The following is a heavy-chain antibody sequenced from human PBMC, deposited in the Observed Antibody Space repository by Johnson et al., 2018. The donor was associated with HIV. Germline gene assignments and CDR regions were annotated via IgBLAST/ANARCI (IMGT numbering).Heavy chain of an antibody. V-gene: IGHV3-66*02. D-gene: IGHD1-26*01. CDR2: IHSGGST. Sequence: VQLVESGGGVVQPGGSLRLSCAASGFTVSSNHMSWVRQAPGKGLEWVSIIHSGGSTDYADSVKGRFTISRDNSKNTMYLQRNSLRGEDTAVYYCAKDRGRPGTPAAFDIWGQGTVVTVSS. CDR3: AKDRGRPGTPAAFDI. CDR1: GFTVSSNH. J-gene: IGHJ3*02.